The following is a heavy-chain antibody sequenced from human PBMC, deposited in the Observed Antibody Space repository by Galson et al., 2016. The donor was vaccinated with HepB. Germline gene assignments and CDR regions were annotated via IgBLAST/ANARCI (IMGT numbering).Heavy chain of an antibody. D-gene: IGHD3-10*01. CDR1: GFIFSSYW. CDR2: IKQDGSEK. CDR3: ARELVYASRSCFDS. J-gene: IGHJ5*01. V-gene: IGHV3-7*01. Sequence: SLRLSCAVSGFIFSSYWMNWVRQAPGKGLEWVADIKQDGSEKYYVDSVEGRFTVSRDNAKNSLYLQMSSLRAEDTAVYYCARELVYASRSCFDSWGQGPLVTVSS.